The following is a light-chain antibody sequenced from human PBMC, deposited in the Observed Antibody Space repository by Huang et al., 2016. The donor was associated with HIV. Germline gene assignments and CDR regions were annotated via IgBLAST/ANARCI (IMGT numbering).Light chain of an antibody. V-gene: IGKV1-8*01. CDR2: AAS. Sequence: AIRITQSPSPLSASTGDRVTLTCRASQGISSYLAWYQQEPGRAPRLLLYAASTWQSGVPSRFSGSGSWADFTLTISGLQSEDFATYYCQQYYTYPRTFGQGTKLEIK. CDR1: QGISSY. CDR3: QQYYTYPRT. J-gene: IGKJ1*01.